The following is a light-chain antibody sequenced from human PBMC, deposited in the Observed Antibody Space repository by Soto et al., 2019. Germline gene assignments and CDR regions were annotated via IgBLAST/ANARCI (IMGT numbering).Light chain of an antibody. CDR3: QKYHSAPWT. J-gene: IGKJ1*01. CDR1: QVIDNY. V-gene: IGKV1-27*01. Sequence: DIQMTQSPSSLSAYVGDRVTITCRASQVIDNYLAWYQQQPGKVPRLLIYAGSILQTGVPSRFSGSGSGTDFTLTISSLQPEDVATYYCQKYHSAPWTFGQGTKVEIK. CDR2: AGS.